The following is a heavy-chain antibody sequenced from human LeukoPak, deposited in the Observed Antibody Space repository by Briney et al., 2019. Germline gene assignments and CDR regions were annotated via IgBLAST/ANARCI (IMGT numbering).Heavy chain of an antibody. J-gene: IGHJ6*03. V-gene: IGHV4-59*01. CDR1: GGSISSYY. Sequence: SETLSLTCTVSGGSISSYYWSWIRQPPGKGLEWIGYIYYSGSTYYNPSLKSRVTISVDTSKNQFSLKLSSVTAADTAVYYCARTTEGYCRGRSCYSYYYYMDVWGKGTTVTISS. CDR3: ARTTEGYCRGRSCYSYYYYMDV. CDR2: IYYSGST. D-gene: IGHD2-15*01.